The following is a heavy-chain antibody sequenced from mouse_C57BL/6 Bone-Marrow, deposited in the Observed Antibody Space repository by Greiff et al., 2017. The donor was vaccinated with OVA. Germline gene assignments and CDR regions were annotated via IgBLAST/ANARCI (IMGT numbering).Heavy chain of an antibody. V-gene: IGHV1-69*01. Sequence: QVQLQQSGAELVMPGASVKLSCKASGYTFTSYWMHWVKQRPGQGLEWIGEIDPSDSYTNYNQKFKGKSTLTVDKSSSTAYMQLSSLTSEDSAVYYCAREVLTGSYYFDYWGQGTTLTVSS. CDR1: GYTFTSYW. CDR2: IDPSDSYT. J-gene: IGHJ2*01. D-gene: IGHD4-1*01. CDR3: AREVLTGSYYFDY.